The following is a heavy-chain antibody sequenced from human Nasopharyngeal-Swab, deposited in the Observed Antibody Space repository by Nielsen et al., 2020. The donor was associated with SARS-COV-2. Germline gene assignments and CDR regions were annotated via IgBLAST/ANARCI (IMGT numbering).Heavy chain of an antibody. D-gene: IGHD3-3*01. Sequence: SCATSGFTFSSYWMSWVRQAPGKGLEWVANIKQDGSEKYYVDSVKGRFTISRDNAKNSLYLQMNSLRAEDTAVYYCARSSRGPYYDFWSGSNYPDYWGQGTLVTVSS. CDR2: IKQDGSEK. V-gene: IGHV3-7*03. J-gene: IGHJ4*02. CDR3: ARSSRGPYYDFWSGSNYPDY. CDR1: GFTFSSYW.